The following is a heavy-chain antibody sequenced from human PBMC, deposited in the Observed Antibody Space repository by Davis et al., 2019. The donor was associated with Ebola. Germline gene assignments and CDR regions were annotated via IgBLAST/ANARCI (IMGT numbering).Heavy chain of an antibody. CDR3: AREVVYYDSSGYFGN. CDR1: GYTFTGYY. V-gene: IGHV1-2*02. Sequence: ASVKVSCKASGYTFTGYYMHWVRQAPGQGLEWMGWINPNSGGTNYAQKFQGRVTMTRDTSISTAYMELSRLRSDDTAVYYCAREVVYYDSSGYFGNWGQGTLVTVSS. CDR2: INPNSGGT. D-gene: IGHD3-22*01. J-gene: IGHJ4*02.